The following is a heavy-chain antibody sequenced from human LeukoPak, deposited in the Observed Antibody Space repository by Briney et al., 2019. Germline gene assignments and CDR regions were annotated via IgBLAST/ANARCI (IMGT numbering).Heavy chain of an antibody. Sequence: GGSLRLSCAASGFTFSSYAMSWVRQAPGKGLEWVSAISGSGVSTYYADSVKGHFTISRDNSKNTVYLQMNSLRAEDTAVYYCAKLQSVVIPAAMLGFDYWGQGILVTVSS. D-gene: IGHD2-2*01. CDR1: GFTFSSYA. CDR3: AKLQSVVIPAAMLGFDY. V-gene: IGHV3-23*01. CDR2: ISGSGVST. J-gene: IGHJ4*02.